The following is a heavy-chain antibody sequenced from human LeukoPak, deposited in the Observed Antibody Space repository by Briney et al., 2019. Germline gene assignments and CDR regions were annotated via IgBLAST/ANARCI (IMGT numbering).Heavy chain of an antibody. V-gene: IGHV4-39*07. J-gene: IGHJ4*02. D-gene: IGHD6-13*01. CDR3: ARGRSSSWRGDFDY. CDR1: GGSISSGGYY. Sequence: SETLSLTCAVSGGSISSGGYYWGWIRQPPGKGLEWIGSIYYRGSTYYNPSLKSRVTISVDTSKNQFSLKLSSVTAADTAVYYCARGRSSSWRGDFDYWGQGTLVTVSS. CDR2: IYYRGST.